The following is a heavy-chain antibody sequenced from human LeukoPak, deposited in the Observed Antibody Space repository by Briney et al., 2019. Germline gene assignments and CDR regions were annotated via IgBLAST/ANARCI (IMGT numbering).Heavy chain of an antibody. V-gene: IGHV3-73*01. CDR1: GFTFSGSA. D-gene: IGHD1-26*01. J-gene: IGHJ4*02. CDR2: IRSKANSYAP. Sequence: GGSLRLSCAASGFTFSGSAMHWVRQASGKGLEWVGRIRSKANSYAPAYAASVKGRFTISRDDSKNTAYLQMNSLKTEDTAVYYCTRGATGDYFDYWGQGTLVTVSS. CDR3: TRGATGDYFDY.